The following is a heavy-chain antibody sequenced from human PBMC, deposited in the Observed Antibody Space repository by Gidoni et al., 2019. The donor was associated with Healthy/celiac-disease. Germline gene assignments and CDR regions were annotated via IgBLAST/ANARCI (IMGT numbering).Heavy chain of an antibody. D-gene: IGHD2-2*01. J-gene: IGHJ3*02. Sequence: QVQLQESGPGLVKPSPTLSLTCTFSGCSIRSGNYFWSWIRQPAGKGLEWIGRTDTSGSTNYNPSLKSRVTMSVDTSKNQCSLKLSSVTAADTAVYYCARDGYCSTTTCYDAFDIWGQGTMVTVSS. CDR3: ARDGYCSTTTCYDAFDI. V-gene: IGHV4-61*02. CDR2: TDTSGST. CDR1: GCSIRSGNYF.